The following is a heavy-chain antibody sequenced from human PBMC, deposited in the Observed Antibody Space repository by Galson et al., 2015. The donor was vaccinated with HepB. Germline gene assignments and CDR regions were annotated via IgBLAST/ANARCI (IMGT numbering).Heavy chain of an antibody. CDR2: IKHDGSDQ. Sequence: SLRLSCAASGLIFSGHWMSWVRQAPGKGLEWVASIKHDGSDQYYVDSVKGRFTISRDNAKNSLYLQMNSLRGEDMAVYYCATYIPAVKSFDYWGQGTLVTVSS. J-gene: IGHJ4*02. V-gene: IGHV3-7*01. CDR1: GLIFSGHW. D-gene: IGHD4-23*01. CDR3: ATYIPAVKSFDY.